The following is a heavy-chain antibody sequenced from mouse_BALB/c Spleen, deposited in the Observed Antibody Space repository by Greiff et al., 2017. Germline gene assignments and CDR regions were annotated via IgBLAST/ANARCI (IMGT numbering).Heavy chain of an antibody. CDR2: IDPENGNT. V-gene: IGHV14-1*02. D-gene: IGHD2-1*01. J-gene: IGHJ4*01. CDR3: ARIGNYENYAMDY. Sequence: EVKLVESGAELVRPGALVKLSCKASGFNIKDYYMHWVKQRPEQGLEWIGWIDPENGNTIYDPKFQGKASITADTSSNTAYLQLSSLTSEDTAVYYCARIGNYENYAMDYWGQGTSVTVSS. CDR1: GFNIKDYY.